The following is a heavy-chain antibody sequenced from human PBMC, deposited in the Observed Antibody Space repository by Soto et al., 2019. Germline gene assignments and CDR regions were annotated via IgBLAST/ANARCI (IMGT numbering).Heavy chain of an antibody. CDR2: INSNNGNT. Sequence: QVQLVQSGAEVKRPGASVKVSCKASGYTFTSYGISWVRQAPGQGLEWMGWINSNNGNTDYAQMLQGRLTMTTDKSTTTVDMEMRRLRSDDTAVYFCARDTPSLQTTGGIDYWGQGTLVTVSS. J-gene: IGHJ4*02. V-gene: IGHV1-18*01. CDR3: ARDTPSLQTTGGIDY. D-gene: IGHD7-27*01. CDR1: GYTFTSYG.